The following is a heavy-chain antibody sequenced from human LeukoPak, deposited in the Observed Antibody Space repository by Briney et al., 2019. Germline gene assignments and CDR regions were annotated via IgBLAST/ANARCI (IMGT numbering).Heavy chain of an antibody. CDR3: ARGLTLGSAGFDY. CDR1: GFSFNTYN. D-gene: IGHD3-10*01. J-gene: IGHJ4*02. Sequence: GGSLRLSCAASGFSFNTYNMNWVRQAPGKGLEWVSSISTASIYIYYADSVKGRFTISRDNAKNSLYLQMNSLRVEDTAVYYCARGLTLGSAGFDYWGQGTLVTVSS. V-gene: IGHV3-21*01. CDR2: ISTASIYI.